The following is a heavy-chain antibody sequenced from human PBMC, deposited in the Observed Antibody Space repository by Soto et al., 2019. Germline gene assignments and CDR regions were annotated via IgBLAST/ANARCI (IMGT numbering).Heavy chain of an antibody. CDR3: ARNSRTDGYKYDHFDY. D-gene: IGHD5-12*01. V-gene: IGHV3-21*01. CDR1: GFNFNSYT. CDR2: ISSSGYI. Sequence: GGSLRLSCAASGFNFNSYTINWVRQAPGKRLEWLSSISSSGYIFSTDSVRGRFTISRDNAKNSVYLQINSLRAEDTGIFYCARNSRTDGYKYDHFDYWGQGTLVTVSS. J-gene: IGHJ4*02.